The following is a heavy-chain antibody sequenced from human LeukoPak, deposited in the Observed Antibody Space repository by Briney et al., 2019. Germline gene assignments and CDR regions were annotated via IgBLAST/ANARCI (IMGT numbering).Heavy chain of an antibody. V-gene: IGHV4-4*08. CDR3: AREASMVRGVITNRAYYYYYYMDV. Sequence: SETLSLTCTVSGGSISSYYWSWIRQPPGKGLEWIGYIYTSGSTNYNPSLKSRVTISVDTPKNQFSLKLSSVTAADTAVYYCAREASMVRGVITNRAYYYYYYMDVWGKGTTVTISS. CDR2: IYTSGST. D-gene: IGHD3-10*01. CDR1: GGSISSYY. J-gene: IGHJ6*03.